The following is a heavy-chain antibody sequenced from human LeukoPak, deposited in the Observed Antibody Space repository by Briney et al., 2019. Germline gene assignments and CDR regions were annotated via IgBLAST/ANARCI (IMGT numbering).Heavy chain of an antibody. CDR3: ARDFDDFRQYGFDV. V-gene: IGHV3-21*01. J-gene: IGHJ6*02. CDR1: GFIFSTSS. D-gene: IGHD3-3*01. Sequence: GGSLRLSCAASGFIFSTSSMHWVRQAPGKGLEWVSSITSNSNHIYYADSVRGRFTVSRDNAKNSLNLQMSSLRAEDTAVYFCARDFDDFRQYGFDVWGQGTTVTVSS. CDR2: ITSNSNHI.